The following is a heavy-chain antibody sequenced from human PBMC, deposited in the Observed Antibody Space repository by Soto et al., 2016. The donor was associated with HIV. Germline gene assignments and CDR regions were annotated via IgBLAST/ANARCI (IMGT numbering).Heavy chain of an antibody. D-gene: IGHD6-19*01. CDR1: RFTFNNYW. V-gene: IGHV3-7*03. Sequence: EVQLVESGGGLVQPGGSLRLSCAASRFTFNNYWMSWVRQAPGKGLEWVTNINQDGIDKNYVDSVKGRFTISRDNTKNSLYLQMDSLRAEDTAWYYCVKDNSGWYYFDHWGQGTLVTVSS. J-gene: IGHJ4*02. CDR3: VKDNSGWYYFDH. CDR2: INQDGIDK.